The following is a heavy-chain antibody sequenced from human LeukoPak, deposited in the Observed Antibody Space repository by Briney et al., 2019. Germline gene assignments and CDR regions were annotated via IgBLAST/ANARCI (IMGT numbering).Heavy chain of an antibody. D-gene: IGHD5-18*01. J-gene: IGHJ4*02. CDR3: ARGGYSYGSLDY. V-gene: IGHV3-48*03. CDR2: ISSSGSTI. Sequence: WGSLRLSCAASGFTSSSYEMNWVRQAPGKGLEWVSYISSSGSTIYYADSVKGRFTISRDNAKNSLYLQMNSLRAEDTAVYYCARGGYSYGSLDYWGQGTLVTVSS. CDR1: GFTSSSYE.